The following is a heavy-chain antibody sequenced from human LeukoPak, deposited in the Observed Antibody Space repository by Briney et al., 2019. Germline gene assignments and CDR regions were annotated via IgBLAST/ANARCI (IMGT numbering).Heavy chain of an antibody. Sequence: GASVTVSCKASGYTFTGYYMHWVRQAPGQGLEWVGWISPNSGGTHYVQKFQGRVTMTSDTSINTAYMELSRLRSDDTAVYYCASNPYGTFYSMDVWGQGTTVTVSS. J-gene: IGHJ6*02. CDR2: ISPNSGGT. CDR3: ASNPYGTFYSMDV. V-gene: IGHV1-2*02. CDR1: GYTFTGYY. D-gene: IGHD1-1*01.